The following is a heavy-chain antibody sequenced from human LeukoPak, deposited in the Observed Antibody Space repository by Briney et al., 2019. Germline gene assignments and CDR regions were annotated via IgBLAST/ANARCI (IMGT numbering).Heavy chain of an antibody. CDR2: IIPILGIA. J-gene: IGHJ5*02. CDR3: ARWSLGSSGTNWFDP. Sequence: ASVKVSCNASGGTFSSYTISWVRQAPGQGLEWMGRIIPILGIANYAQKFQGRVTITSDKSTSTAYMELSSLRSEDTAVYYCARWSLGSSGTNWFDPWGQGTLVTVSS. D-gene: IGHD6-19*01. CDR1: GGTFSSYT. V-gene: IGHV1-69*02.